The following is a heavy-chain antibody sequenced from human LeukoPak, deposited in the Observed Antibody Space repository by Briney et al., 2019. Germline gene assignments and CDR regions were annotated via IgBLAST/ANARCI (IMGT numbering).Heavy chain of an antibody. J-gene: IGHJ6*03. CDR2: IIPILGTA. D-gene: IGHD3-10*01. Sequence: GASVKVSCKASGGTFSSYAIRWVRQATGQGLEWMGGIIPILGTANYAQKFQGRVTITADKSTSTAYMELSSLRPEDTALYYCATLWFGEGRYYYYLDVWGKGTMVTVSS. CDR1: GGTFSSYA. V-gene: IGHV1-69*10. CDR3: ATLWFGEGRYYYYLDV.